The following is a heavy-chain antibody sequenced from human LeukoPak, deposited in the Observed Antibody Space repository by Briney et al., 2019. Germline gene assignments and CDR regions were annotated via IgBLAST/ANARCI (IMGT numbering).Heavy chain of an antibody. J-gene: IGHJ4*02. CDR2: ISGSGGSP. Sequence: GGSLRLSCAASGFTFSSYAMSWVRQAPGKGLEWLSDISGSGGSPYYADSVKGRFTISRDNSKNTLYLQMNSLRAEDTAVYYCAKPRYYYDTRRYSAGDHWGQGTLVTVSS. V-gene: IGHV3-23*01. CDR1: GFTFSSYA. CDR3: AKPRYYYDTRRYSAGDH. D-gene: IGHD3-22*01.